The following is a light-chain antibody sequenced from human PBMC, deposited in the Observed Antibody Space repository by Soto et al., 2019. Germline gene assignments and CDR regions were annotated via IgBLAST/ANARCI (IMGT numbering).Light chain of an antibody. CDR3: SSYTSSRTVV. Sequence: SALTQPASVSGSPGQSITISCTGTSSDVGGYNYVSWYQQHPGKAPKLMIYDVSNRPSGVSNRFSGSKSGNTASLTISGLQAEDEADYYCSSYTSSRTVVFGGGTKVTVL. V-gene: IGLV2-14*01. CDR1: SSDVGGYNY. J-gene: IGLJ2*01. CDR2: DVS.